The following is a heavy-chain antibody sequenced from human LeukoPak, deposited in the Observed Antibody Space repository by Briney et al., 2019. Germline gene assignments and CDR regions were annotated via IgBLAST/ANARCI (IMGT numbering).Heavy chain of an antibody. Sequence: GGSLRLSCAASGFTFSSYAMSWVRQAPGKGLEWVSAISGSGGSTYYADSAKGRFTISRDNSKNTLYLQMNSLRAEDTAVYYCAQADTITMIVVVVGALYWGQGTLVTVSS. CDR1: GFTFSSYA. CDR2: ISGSGGST. J-gene: IGHJ4*02. CDR3: AQADTITMIVVVVGALY. V-gene: IGHV3-23*01. D-gene: IGHD3-22*01.